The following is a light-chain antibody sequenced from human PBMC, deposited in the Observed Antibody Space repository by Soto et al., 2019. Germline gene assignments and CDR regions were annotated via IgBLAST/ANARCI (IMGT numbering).Light chain of an antibody. CDR3: QQYNNWPPLT. CDR2: GAS. CDR1: QSVGSN. J-gene: IGKJ4*01. V-gene: IGKV3-15*01. Sequence: EIVMTQSPATLSVSPGDRATLSCRASQSVGSNLAWYQQKPGQAPRLLIYGASTRATGITARFSGSGSGTELTLPISSLQSEDFAVYYCQQYNNWPPLTFGGGTKVAIK.